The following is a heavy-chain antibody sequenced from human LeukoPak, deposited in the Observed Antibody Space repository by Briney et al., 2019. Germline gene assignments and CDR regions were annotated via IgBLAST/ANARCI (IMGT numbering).Heavy chain of an antibody. CDR1: GFTFSSYW. J-gene: IGHJ4*02. Sequence: GGSLRLSCAASGFTFSSYWMSWVRQAPGKGLEWVANIKQDGSEKYYVDSVKGRSTISRDNAKNPLYLQMNSLRAEDTAVYYCARGGSSSPFDYWGQGTLVTVSS. V-gene: IGHV3-7*01. D-gene: IGHD6-13*01. CDR2: IKQDGSEK. CDR3: ARGGSSSPFDY.